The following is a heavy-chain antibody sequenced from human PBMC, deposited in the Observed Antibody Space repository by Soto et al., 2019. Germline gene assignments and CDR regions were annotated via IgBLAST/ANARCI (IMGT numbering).Heavy chain of an antibody. CDR2: TSNGGVST. J-gene: IGHJ4*02. CDR3: AKASASSGYYYVGDY. V-gene: IGHV3-23*01. Sequence: RLSCAASGFTFSSYAMSWVRQAPGPGLAWVSTTSNGGVSTYYADSVKGRFTISRDNSKNTLYLQMNSLRPEDTAVYYCAKASASSGYYYVGDYWGQGTLVTVSS. D-gene: IGHD3-22*01. CDR1: GFTFSSYA.